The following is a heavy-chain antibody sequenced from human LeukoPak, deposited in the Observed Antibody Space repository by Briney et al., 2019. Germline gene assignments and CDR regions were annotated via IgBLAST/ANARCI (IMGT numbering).Heavy chain of an antibody. Sequence: PGGSLRLSCAASGVTLSSYEMNWVRQAPGKGLEWVSYISSSGSTIYYADSVKGRFTVSRDNAKNSLYLQMHTVRAEDTAVYYCASVGSSGYYSFDYWGQGTLVTVSS. CDR3: ASVGSSGYYSFDY. J-gene: IGHJ4*02. CDR2: ISSSGSTI. D-gene: IGHD3-22*01. V-gene: IGHV3-48*03. CDR1: GVTLSSYE.